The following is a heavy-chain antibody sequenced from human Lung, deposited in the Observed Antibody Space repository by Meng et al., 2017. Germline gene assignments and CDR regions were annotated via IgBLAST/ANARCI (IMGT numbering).Heavy chain of an antibody. Sequence: QVQLQGSGPGLVKPSATLSLTCAVSGGSISSDNWWSWVRQPPGKGLEWIGEIYHSGSTNYNPSLKSRITISVDKPKNQFSLTLSSVTAADTAVYYCTKNDFYCLGYWGQGTLVTVSS. D-gene: IGHD2-21*01. J-gene: IGHJ4*02. CDR1: GGSISSDNW. CDR2: IYHSGST. V-gene: IGHV4-4*02. CDR3: TKNDFYCLGY.